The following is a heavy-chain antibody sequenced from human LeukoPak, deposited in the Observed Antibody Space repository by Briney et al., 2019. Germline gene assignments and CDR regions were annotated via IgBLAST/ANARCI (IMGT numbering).Heavy chain of an antibody. V-gene: IGHV1-2*02. Sequence: ASVTVSCKSSGYTFTGYYIHWVRQAPGQGLEWMDWINPNSGVTKCAQKFQGRVAMTRDTSISTAYMELSRLRSDDTAVYYCASPGAYYWGQGTLVTVSS. CDR2: INPNSGVT. CDR1: GYTFTGYY. D-gene: IGHD3-10*01. J-gene: IGHJ4*02. CDR3: ASPGAYY.